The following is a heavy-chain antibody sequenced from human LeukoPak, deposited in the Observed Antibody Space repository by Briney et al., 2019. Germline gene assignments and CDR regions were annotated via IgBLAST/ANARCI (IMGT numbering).Heavy chain of an antibody. D-gene: IGHD1-26*01. CDR2: INPNSGGT. V-gene: IGHV1-2*02. Sequence: GASVKVSCKASGYSFTGYYMHWVRQAPGQGLEWMGWINPNSGGTNYRQNFQGRVTITWDTSISTAYMELSRLRADDTAVYYCATYWVRSDYYYYYGMDVWGQGTTVTVSS. CDR3: ATYWVRSDYYYYYGMDV. CDR1: GYSFTGYY. J-gene: IGHJ6*02.